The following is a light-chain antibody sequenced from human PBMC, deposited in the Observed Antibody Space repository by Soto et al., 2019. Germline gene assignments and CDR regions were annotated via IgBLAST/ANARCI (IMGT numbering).Light chain of an antibody. CDR1: SSDIGAYNH. CDR3: FSYTSSSTYV. J-gene: IGLJ1*01. Sequence: QSALTQPASVSGSPGQSITISCPGTSSDIGAYNHVSWYQQHPDRAPKLIIYEVSNRPSEISNRFSASKSGNTASLTISGLQAEDETDYYCFSYTSSSTYVFGTGTKLTVL. V-gene: IGLV2-14*01. CDR2: EVS.